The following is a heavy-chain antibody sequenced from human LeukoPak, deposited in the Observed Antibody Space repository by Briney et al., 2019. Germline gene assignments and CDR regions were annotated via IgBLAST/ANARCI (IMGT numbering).Heavy chain of an antibody. CDR1: GGSISSSSYY. D-gene: IGHD4-23*01. J-gene: IGHJ4*02. CDR3: ARGPTVVTRTFDY. V-gene: IGHV4-39*01. Sequence: PSETLSLTCTVSGGSISSSSYYWGWIRQPPGKGLEWIGSIYYSGSTYYNPSLKSQVTISVDTSKNQFSLKLSSVTAADTAVYYCARGPTVVTRTFDYWGQGTLVTVSS. CDR2: IYYSGST.